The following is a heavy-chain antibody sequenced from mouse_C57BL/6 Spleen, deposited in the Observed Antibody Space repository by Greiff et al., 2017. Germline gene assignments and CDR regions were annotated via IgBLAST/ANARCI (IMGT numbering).Heavy chain of an antibody. J-gene: IGHJ2*01. V-gene: IGHV5-6*01. CDR2: ISSGGSYT. Sequence: EVQLVESGGDLVKPGGSLKLSCAASGFTFSSYGMSWVRQTPDKRLEWVATISSGGSYTYYPDSVKGRFTISRDNAKNTLYLQMSSLKSEDTAMYYCARQDDGYYLDYWGQGTTLTVPS. D-gene: IGHD2-3*01. CDR1: GFTFSSYG. CDR3: ARQDDGYYLDY.